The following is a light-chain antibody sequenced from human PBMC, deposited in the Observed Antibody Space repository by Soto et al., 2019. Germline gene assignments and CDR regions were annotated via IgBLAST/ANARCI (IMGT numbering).Light chain of an antibody. CDR2: GAS. CDR1: QSVSSSY. V-gene: IGKV3-20*01. Sequence: EIVLTQSPGTLSLSPGERATLSCRASQSVSSSYLAWYQQKPGQAPRLLIYGASSRATGMSDRFSGSGSGTDFTLTISRLDPEDFAVYYCQQYGSSLITFGQGTRLEIK. J-gene: IGKJ5*01. CDR3: QQYGSSLIT.